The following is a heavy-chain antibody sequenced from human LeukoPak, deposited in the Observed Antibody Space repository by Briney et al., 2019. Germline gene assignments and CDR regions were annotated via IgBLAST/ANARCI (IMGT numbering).Heavy chain of an antibody. CDR2: ISWDGGST. CDR1: GFVFSTYW. CDR3: AKDGKNYFDY. J-gene: IGHJ4*02. Sequence: GGSLRLSCAGSGFVFSTYWMHWVRQAPGKGLEWVSLISWDGGSTYYADSVKGRFTISRDNSKNSLSLQMNSLRAEDTALYYCAKDGKNYFDYWGQGTLVTVSS. V-gene: IGHV3-43*01.